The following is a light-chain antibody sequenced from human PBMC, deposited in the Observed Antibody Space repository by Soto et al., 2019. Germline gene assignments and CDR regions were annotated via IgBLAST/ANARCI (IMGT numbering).Light chain of an antibody. CDR2: GAS. V-gene: IGKV3-20*01. Sequence: VLTQSPATLSLSPGERATLSCRASQTVSSSYLAWYQQKPGQAPRLLIYGASSRATGIPDRFSGSGSGTDFPLTISRLEPEDFAVYYCQQYGSSPQTFGQGTKVDIK. CDR1: QTVSSSY. CDR3: QQYGSSPQT. J-gene: IGKJ1*01.